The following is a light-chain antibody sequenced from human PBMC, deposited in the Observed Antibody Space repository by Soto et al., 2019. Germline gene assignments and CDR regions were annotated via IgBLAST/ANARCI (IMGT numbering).Light chain of an antibody. Sequence: IQLTQSPSSLSASVGDSVTITCRASQGISRYLSWYQQKPGRAPKLLISAASTLQSGAPARFSGSGSGTDFTLSITSLQPEDFATYYCQQLNTYPVTFGGGTKVDIK. CDR1: QGISRY. CDR2: AAS. V-gene: IGKV1-9*01. J-gene: IGKJ4*01. CDR3: QQLNTYPVT.